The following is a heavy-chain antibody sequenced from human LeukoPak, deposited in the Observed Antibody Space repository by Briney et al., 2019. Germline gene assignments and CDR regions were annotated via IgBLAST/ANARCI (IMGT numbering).Heavy chain of an antibody. CDR2: IYYSGST. Sequence: PSETLSRTCTVSGGSISSYYWSWIRQPPGKGLEWIGYIYYSGSTNYNPSLKSRVTISVDTSKNQFSLKLSSVTAADTAVYYCARDQDGLDYWGQGTLVTVSS. J-gene: IGHJ4*02. CDR3: ARDQDGLDY. D-gene: IGHD2-15*01. CDR1: GGSISSYY. V-gene: IGHV4-59*01.